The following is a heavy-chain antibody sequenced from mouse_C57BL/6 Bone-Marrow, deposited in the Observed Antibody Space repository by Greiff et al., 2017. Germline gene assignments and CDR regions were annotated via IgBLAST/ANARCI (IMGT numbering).Heavy chain of an antibody. CDR1: GYTFTDYY. Sequence: EVQGVESGPVLVKPGASVKMSCKASGYTFTDYYMNWVKPSHGKSLEWIGVINPYNGGTSYNQQFKGKATLTVDKSSSTAYMELNSLTSEDSAVYYCANGPPGGAYWGQGTLVTVSA. CDR3: ANGPPGGAY. CDR2: INPYNGGT. V-gene: IGHV1-19*01. J-gene: IGHJ3*01. D-gene: IGHD4-1*01.